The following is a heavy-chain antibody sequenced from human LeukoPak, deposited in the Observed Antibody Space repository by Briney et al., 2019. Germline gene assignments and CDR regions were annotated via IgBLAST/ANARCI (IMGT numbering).Heavy chain of an antibody. Sequence: PSETLPLTCTVSGGSINDYYWTWIRQPAGKGLEWIGQIYPTGSTKYNPSLESRVSVSVDTSKNQFSLQWTSMTAADTGVYYCARRASSTAWSFDYWGQGTLVTVPS. V-gene: IGHV4-4*07. CDR1: GGSINDYY. CDR2: IYPTGST. D-gene: IGHD2-2*01. CDR3: ARRASSTAWSFDY. J-gene: IGHJ4*02.